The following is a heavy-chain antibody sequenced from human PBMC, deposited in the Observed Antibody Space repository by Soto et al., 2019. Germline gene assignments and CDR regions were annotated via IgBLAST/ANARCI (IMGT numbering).Heavy chain of an antibody. CDR2: INHSGST. J-gene: IGHJ5*02. CDR1: GGSISSGGYY. V-gene: IGHV4-39*07. Sequence: PSETLSLTCTVSGGSISSGGYYWSWIRQPPGKGLEWIGEINHSGSTNYNPSLKSRVTISVDTSKNQFSLKLSSVTAADTAVYYCARGRGRYCSSTSCRTRGKNWFDPWGQGTLVTVSS. D-gene: IGHD2-2*01. CDR3: ARGRGRYCSSTSCRTRGKNWFDP.